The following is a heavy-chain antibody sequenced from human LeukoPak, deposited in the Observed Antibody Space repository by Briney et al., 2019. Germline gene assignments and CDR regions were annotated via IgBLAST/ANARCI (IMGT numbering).Heavy chain of an antibody. J-gene: IGHJ4*02. V-gene: IGHV3-48*02. CDR3: ARGARYGDYEAVDY. CDR1: GFTFSSYS. CDR2: ISSSSTM. D-gene: IGHD4-17*01. Sequence: GGSLRLSCAASGFTFSSYSMNWVRQAPGKGLEWVSYISSSSTMYYADSVRGRFTISRDNAKNSLFLQMNSLRDEDTAVYYCARGARYGDYEAVDYWGQGTLVTVSS.